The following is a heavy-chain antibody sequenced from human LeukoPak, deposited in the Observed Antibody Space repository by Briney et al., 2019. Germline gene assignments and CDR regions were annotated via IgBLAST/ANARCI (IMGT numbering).Heavy chain of an antibody. J-gene: IGHJ6*02. CDR3: ARDGYNWNTIPEKYYYYYYGMDV. CDR1: GYTFNSYG. D-gene: IGHD1-1*01. CDR2: INAYSGNT. Sequence: ASVKVSCKASGYTFNSYGLSWVRQAPGQGLEWMGWINAYSGNTNYAQKLQDRVTMTTDTSTTTAYTELRSLRSDDTAVYYCARDGYNWNTIPEKYYYYYYGMDVWGQGTTVTVSS. V-gene: IGHV1-18*01.